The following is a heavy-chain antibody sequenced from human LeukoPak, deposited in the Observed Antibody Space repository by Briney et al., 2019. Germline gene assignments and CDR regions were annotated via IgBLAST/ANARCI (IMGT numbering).Heavy chain of an antibody. CDR1: GYTFTSYY. D-gene: IGHD3-16*02. V-gene: IGHV1-46*01. CDR3: ARDLSQQWTGELSPYYYYYMDV. CDR2: INPSGAST. J-gene: IGHJ6*03. Sequence: GASVKVSCKASGYTFTSYYMHWVRQAPGQGLEWMGIINPSGASTSYAQKFQGRVTMTRDMSTSTVYMELSSLRSEDTAVYYCARDLSQQWTGELSPYYYYYMDVWGKGTTVTVSS.